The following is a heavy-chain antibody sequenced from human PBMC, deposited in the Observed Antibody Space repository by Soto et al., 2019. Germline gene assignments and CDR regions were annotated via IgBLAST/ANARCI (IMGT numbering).Heavy chain of an antibody. J-gene: IGHJ4*02. CDR1: GYTFTSYD. V-gene: IGHV1-8*01. CDR2: MNPNSGNT. CDR3: AREKSSGYYYDY. D-gene: IGHD3-22*01. Sequence: QVQLVQSGAEVKKPGASVKVSCKASGYTFTSYDINWVRQATGQGLEWMGWMNPNSGNTDYAQKFQGRVTMNRNTSISTAYMELSSLRSEDTAVYYCAREKSSGYYYDYWGQGTLVTVSS.